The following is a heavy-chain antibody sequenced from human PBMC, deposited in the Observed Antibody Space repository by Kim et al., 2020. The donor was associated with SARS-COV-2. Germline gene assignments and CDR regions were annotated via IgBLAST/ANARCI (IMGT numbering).Heavy chain of an antibody. Sequence: SVKVSCKASGGTFSSYAISWVRQAPGQGLEWMGGIIPIFGTANYAQKFQGRVTITADESTSTAYMELSSLRSEDTAVYYCARDRGTYYYDSSGTDSGLVYWGQGTLVTVSS. CDR2: IIPIFGTA. V-gene: IGHV1-69*13. CDR3: ARDRGTYYYDSSGTDSGLVY. D-gene: IGHD3-22*01. CDR1: GGTFSSYA. J-gene: IGHJ4*02.